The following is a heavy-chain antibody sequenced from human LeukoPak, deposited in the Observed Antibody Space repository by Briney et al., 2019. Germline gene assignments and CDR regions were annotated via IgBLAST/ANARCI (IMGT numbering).Heavy chain of an antibody. J-gene: IGHJ6*03. Sequence: PSETLSLTCTVSGGSISSSSYYWGWIRQPPGKGLEWIGSIYYSGSTYYNPSLKSRVTISVDTSKNQFSLKLSSVTAADTAVYYCARGRHDITMIVVVMTSVSYYLDVWGKGTTVTVS. CDR2: IYYSGST. CDR3: ARGRHDITMIVVVMTSVSYYLDV. D-gene: IGHD3-22*01. CDR1: GGSISSSSYY. V-gene: IGHV4-39*07.